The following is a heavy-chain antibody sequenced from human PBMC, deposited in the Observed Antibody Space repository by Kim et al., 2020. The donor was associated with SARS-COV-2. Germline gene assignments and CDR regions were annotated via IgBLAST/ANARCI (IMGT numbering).Heavy chain of an antibody. CDR2: VRPSTGDT. D-gene: IGHD1-26*01. CDR3: ARVSVGGFDP. V-gene: IGHV1-8*01. J-gene: IGHJ5*02. Sequence: ASVKVSCTASGYTFTTYDINWVRQAPGQGLEWMGWVRPSTGDTSYGQKFQGRVSMTRDTSMNTAYMELTTLRSEDTAVYYCARVSVGGFDPWVQGTLATV. CDR1: GYTFTTYD.